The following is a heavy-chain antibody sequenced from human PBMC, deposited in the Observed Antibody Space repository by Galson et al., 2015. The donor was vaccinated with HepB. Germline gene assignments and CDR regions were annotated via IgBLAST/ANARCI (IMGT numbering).Heavy chain of an antibody. CDR2: IKSKTDGGTT. CDR3: TTEKYDYVWGSYRPWLDY. CDR1: GFTFSNAW. Sequence: SLRLSCAASGFTFSNAWMSWVRQAPGKGLEWVGRIKSKTDGGTTDYAAPVKGRFTISRDDSKNTLYLQMNSLKTEDTAVYYCTTEKYDYVWGSYRPWLDYWGQGTLVTVSS. V-gene: IGHV3-15*01. J-gene: IGHJ4*02. D-gene: IGHD3-16*02.